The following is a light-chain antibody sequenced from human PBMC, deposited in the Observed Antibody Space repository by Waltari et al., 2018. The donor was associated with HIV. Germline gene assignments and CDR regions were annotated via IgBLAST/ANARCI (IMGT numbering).Light chain of an antibody. CDR3: AAWDDSLRGV. V-gene: IGLV1-47*01. CDR1: SSNNERNY. CDR2: RNN. Sequence: SVLTQPPSASGTPGQRVTIPSSGSSSNNERNYVYWYQQLPGTAPKLLIYRNNPRPSGVPVRFSGSKSGTSASQAISGLRSEDDAEYYCAAWDDSLRGVFGGGTKLTVL. J-gene: IGLJ2*01.